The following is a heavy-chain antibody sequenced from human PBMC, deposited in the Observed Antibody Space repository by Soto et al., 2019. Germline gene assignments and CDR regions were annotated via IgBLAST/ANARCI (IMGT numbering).Heavy chain of an antibody. CDR1: GGSISSSSYY. CDR2: VYYSGST. Sequence: PSETLSLTCTVSGGSISSSSYYWGWIRQPPGKGLEWIRSVYYSGSTYYNPSLKSRVTISVDTSKNQFSLKLSSVTAADTAVYYCARSMGAAYYYGMDVWGQGTTVTVSS. CDR3: ARSMGAAYYYGMDV. J-gene: IGHJ6*02. V-gene: IGHV4-39*01. D-gene: IGHD2-15*01.